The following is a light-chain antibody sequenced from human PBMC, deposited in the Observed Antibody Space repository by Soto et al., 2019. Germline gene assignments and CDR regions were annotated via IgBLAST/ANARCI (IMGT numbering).Light chain of an antibody. CDR2: TAS. J-gene: IGKJ2*01. V-gene: IGKV1-9*01. CDR1: QGISSY. Sequence: IQLTQSPSSLSASVGDTVTITCRASQGISSYLAWYQQKPGKAPKLLIYTASTLQSGVPSRFSGSGSGTGFTLTISSLQPGDFATYYCQQLNSYPYTFGQGTKLEIK. CDR3: QQLNSYPYT.